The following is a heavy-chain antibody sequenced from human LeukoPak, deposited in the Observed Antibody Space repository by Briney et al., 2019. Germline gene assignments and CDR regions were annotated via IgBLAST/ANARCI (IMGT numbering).Heavy chain of an antibody. D-gene: IGHD1-26*01. J-gene: IGHJ4*02. Sequence: GRSLRLSCAASGFTFSSYGMHWVRQAPGKGLEWVAVISYDGSNKYYADSVKGRFTISRDNSKNTLYLQMNSLRAEDTAVYYCAREPYSGRSFDYWGQGTLVTVSS. CDR2: ISYDGSNK. CDR1: GFTFSSYG. V-gene: IGHV3-30*03. CDR3: AREPYSGRSFDY.